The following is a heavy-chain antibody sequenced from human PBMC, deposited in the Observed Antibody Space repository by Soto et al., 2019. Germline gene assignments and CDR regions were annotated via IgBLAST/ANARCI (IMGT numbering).Heavy chain of an antibody. V-gene: IGHV4-39*01. D-gene: IGHD2-15*01. CDR2: IYYSGST. CDR3: ARTQAVFIDY. J-gene: IGHJ4*02. CDR1: GGSISSSSYY. Sequence: PSETLSLTCTVSGGSISSSSYYWGWIRQPPGKGLEWIGSIYYSGSTYYNPSLKSRVTISVDTSKNQFSLKLSSVTAADTAVYYCARTQAVFIDYWGQGTLVTAPQ.